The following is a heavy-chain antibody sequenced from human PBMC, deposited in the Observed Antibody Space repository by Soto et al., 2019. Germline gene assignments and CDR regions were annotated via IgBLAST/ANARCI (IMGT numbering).Heavy chain of an antibody. J-gene: IGHJ5*02. Sequence: VASVKVSCKASGGTFSSYTISWVRQAPGQGLEWMGRIIPILGIANYAQKFQGRVTITADKSTSTAYMELSSLRSEDTAVYYCAREGSIVVVVAATNWFDPWGQGTLVTVSS. V-gene: IGHV1-69*04. CDR2: IIPILGIA. D-gene: IGHD2-15*01. CDR3: AREGSIVVVVAATNWFDP. CDR1: GGTFSSYT.